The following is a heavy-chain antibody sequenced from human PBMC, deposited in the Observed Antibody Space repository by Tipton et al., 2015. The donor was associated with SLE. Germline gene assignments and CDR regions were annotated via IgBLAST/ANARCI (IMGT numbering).Heavy chain of an antibody. Sequence: LRLSCTVSGGSISSYYWSWIRQPPGKGLEWIGYIYYSGSTNYNPSLKSRVTISVDTSKNQFSLKLSSVTAADTAVYYCARSYSKTFDYWGQGTLVTVSS. J-gene: IGHJ4*02. CDR3: ARSYSKTFDY. V-gene: IGHV4-59*01. D-gene: IGHD4-11*01. CDR2: IYYSGST. CDR1: GGSISSYY.